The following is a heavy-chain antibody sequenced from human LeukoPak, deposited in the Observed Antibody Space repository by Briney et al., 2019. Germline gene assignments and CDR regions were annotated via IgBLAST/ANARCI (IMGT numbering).Heavy chain of an antibody. CDR2: IGKDGDTT. J-gene: IGHJ4*02. Sequence: GGSLILSCSASGFSFSDLAMHWVRQAPGKRLEYVSFIGKDGDTTYYADSVKGRFTISRDNSRNTLYLLMNSLTAEDTALYYCVRDLWGFDYWGQGTLVTVSS. D-gene: IGHD3-10*01. CDR1: GFSFSDLA. V-gene: IGHV3-64D*08. CDR3: VRDLWGFDY.